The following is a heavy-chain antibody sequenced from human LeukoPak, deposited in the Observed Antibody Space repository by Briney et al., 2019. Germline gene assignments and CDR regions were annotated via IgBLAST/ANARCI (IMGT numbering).Heavy chain of an antibody. CDR1: GYSFTSYW. D-gene: IGHD4-17*01. Sequence: GESLKISCKGSGYSFTSYWISWVRQASGQGLEWVGRIRSKPNSFATAYAASVKGRFTISRDDSKNTAYLQMNSLKTEDTAVYYCTSPIHFGDYDYYYGMDVWGQGTTVIVSS. V-gene: IGHV3-73*01. CDR2: IRSKPNSFAT. CDR3: TSPIHFGDYDYYYGMDV. J-gene: IGHJ6*02.